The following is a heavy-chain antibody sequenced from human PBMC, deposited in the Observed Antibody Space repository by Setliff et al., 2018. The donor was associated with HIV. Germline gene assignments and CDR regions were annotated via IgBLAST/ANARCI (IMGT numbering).Heavy chain of an antibody. D-gene: IGHD3-22*01. J-gene: IGHJ4*02. CDR2: IYPDDSDT. Sequence: PGESLKISCQGSGYSFTNYWIGWVRQMPGKGLEWMGIIYPDDSDTRYSPSLQGRVTISADKSTSTAYLQWSSLQTSDSGMYYCVTYYYDPSGYTDHWGQGTRVTVSS. V-gene: IGHV5-51*01. CDR1: GYSFTNYW. CDR3: VTYYYDPSGYTDH.